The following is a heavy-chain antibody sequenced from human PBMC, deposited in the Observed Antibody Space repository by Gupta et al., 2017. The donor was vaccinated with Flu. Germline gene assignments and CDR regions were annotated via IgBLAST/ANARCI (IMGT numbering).Heavy chain of an antibody. J-gene: IGHJ4*02. D-gene: IGHD3-10*01. V-gene: IGHV4-38-2*01. CDR2: INHSGTS. CDR3: ARNRAFHYGSGMYYSRPHYFDY. Sequence: QVQLQESGSGLVQPSETLSLTCAVFGDSISSGYYWGWIRQPPGQGLDWIGSINHSGTSYYNPSLKGRVTMSLDTSKNQFSVSLSSVTAADTAVYYCARNRAFHYGSGMYYSRPHYFDYWGQGTQVTGSS. CDR1: GDSISSGYY.